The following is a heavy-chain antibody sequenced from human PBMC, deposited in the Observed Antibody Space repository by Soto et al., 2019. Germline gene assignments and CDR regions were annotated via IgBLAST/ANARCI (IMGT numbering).Heavy chain of an antibody. CDR2: IWYDGSNK. V-gene: IGHV3-33*01. CDR1: GFTFTNYG. CDR3: ARDDYYYYCGMDV. J-gene: IGHJ6*02. Sequence: QVQLVESGGGGVQPGRSLRVSCAASGFTFTNYGIHWVRQAPGKGLEWGAIIWYDGSNKYYADSVKGRFTISRDNSKNTVYLQMNSLRAEDTAVYYCARDDYYYYCGMDVWGQGTTVTVSS.